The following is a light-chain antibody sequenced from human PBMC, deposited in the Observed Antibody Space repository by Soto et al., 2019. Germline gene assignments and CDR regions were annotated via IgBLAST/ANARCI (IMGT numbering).Light chain of an antibody. J-gene: IGKJ2*01. Sequence: DIPLTQSPSFLSASVGDRVTITCRASQGISSYLAWYQQRPGKAPILLIYAASTLQSGVPSRFSGSGSGTEFTLTISSLQPEDFATYYCQQPDTFGQGTKLEIK. CDR3: QQPDT. V-gene: IGKV1-9*01. CDR1: QGISSY. CDR2: AAS.